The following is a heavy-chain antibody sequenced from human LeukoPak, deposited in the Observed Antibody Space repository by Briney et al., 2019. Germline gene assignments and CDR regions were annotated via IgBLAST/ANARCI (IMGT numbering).Heavy chain of an antibody. CDR3: APGRSSYASDY. CDR2: GYHSGST. V-gene: IGHV4-38-2*01. J-gene: IGHJ4*02. D-gene: IGHD2-15*01. Sequence: PSETLSLTCAVSGYSLSSGYYWGWIRPPPAKGLEWIGSGYHSGSTYYNPSLKSRVTISVDTSKNQFSLKLSSVTAADTAFYYCAPGRSSYASDYWGQRTLVTVSS. CDR1: GYSLSSGYY.